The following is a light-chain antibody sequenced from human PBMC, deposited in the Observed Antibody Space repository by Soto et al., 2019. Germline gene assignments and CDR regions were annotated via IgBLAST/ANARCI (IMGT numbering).Light chain of an antibody. CDR1: QTISSY. J-gene: IGKJ3*01. V-gene: IGKV1-39*01. CDR3: QQSYSTPFT. Sequence: DIQMTQSPSSLSASVGDRVTITCRASQTISSYLNWYQQKPGKAPKLLIYAASGLQSGVPSRFSGDGSRTDFTLTISSLQPEDFTTYYCQQSYSTPFTCGPGTKVDIK. CDR2: AAS.